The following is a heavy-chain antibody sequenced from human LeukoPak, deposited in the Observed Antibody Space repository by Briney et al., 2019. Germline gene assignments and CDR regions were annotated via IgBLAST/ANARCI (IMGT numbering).Heavy chain of an antibody. Sequence: TSETLSLTETVHGCSITTGTHSWSWIRQPPGRGLEWLGYVYHSGGAYYNPSLKTPVTISIDRSKNQFSLKMEFVTAADTAVYYGARSYGSGKKNPWFDAWGQGARVTVSP. CDR2: VYHSGGA. V-gene: IGHV4-30-2*01. D-gene: IGHD3-10*01. CDR1: GCSITTGTHS. CDR3: ARSYGSGKKNPWFDA. J-gene: IGHJ5*02.